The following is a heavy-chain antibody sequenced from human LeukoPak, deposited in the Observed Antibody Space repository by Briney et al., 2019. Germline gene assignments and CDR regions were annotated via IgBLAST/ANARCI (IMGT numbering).Heavy chain of an antibody. D-gene: IGHD4-11*01. Sequence: PSETLSLTCTVSGGSISSYYWSWIRQPAGKGLEWIGRIYSGGSTDYNPSLRSRVTMSVDTSKNQFSLKLTSVTAADTAVYYCAREPAVTKVWFDPWGQGTLVIVSS. CDR1: GGSISSYY. CDR3: AREPAVTKVWFDP. J-gene: IGHJ5*02. CDR2: IYSGGST. V-gene: IGHV4-4*07.